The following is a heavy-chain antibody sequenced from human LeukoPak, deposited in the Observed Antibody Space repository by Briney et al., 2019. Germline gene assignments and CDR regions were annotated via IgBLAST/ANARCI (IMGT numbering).Heavy chain of an antibody. D-gene: IGHD2-8*01. CDR3: ARHAECTNGVCAMDV. CDR1: EYTFTNYW. V-gene: IGHV5-51*01. CDR2: IYPDDSAT. J-gene: IGHJ6*03. Sequence: GESLQISCQGSEYTFTNYWIGWVRQLPGKGLEWMGIIYPDDSATRYSPSFQGQVTISADKSISTAYLQWSSLMASDTAMYYCARHAECTNGVCAMDVWGKGTTVTVSS.